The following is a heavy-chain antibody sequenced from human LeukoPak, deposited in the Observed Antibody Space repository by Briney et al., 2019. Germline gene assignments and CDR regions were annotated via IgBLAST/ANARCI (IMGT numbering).Heavy chain of an antibody. J-gene: IGHJ4*02. CDR1: GYTFTSYD. D-gene: IGHD4-17*01. Sequence: ASMKVSCKASGYTFTSYDINWVRQATGQGLEWMGWMNPNSGNTGYAQKFQGRVTMTRNTSISTAYMELSSLRSEDTAVYYCARVGAAVGGTTVTPYYFDYWGQGTLVTVSS. CDR3: ARVGAAVGGTTVTPYYFDY. V-gene: IGHV1-8*01. CDR2: MNPNSGNT.